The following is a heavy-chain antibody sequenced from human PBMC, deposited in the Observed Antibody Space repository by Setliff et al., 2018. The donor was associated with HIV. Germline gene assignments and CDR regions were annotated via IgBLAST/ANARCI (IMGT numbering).Heavy chain of an antibody. Sequence: NPSETLSLTCSVSGGSISSGSYYWTWIRQPAGKGPEWIGHIYTNGYTNYNPSLKSRVTISVDTSKNQFSLKLSSVTAADTAVYYCARGRGYCSGGSCQFDYWGQGTLVTVSS. CDR3: ARGRGYCSGGSCQFDY. J-gene: IGHJ4*02. D-gene: IGHD2-15*01. CDR1: GGSISSGSYY. V-gene: IGHV4-61*09. CDR2: IYTNGYT.